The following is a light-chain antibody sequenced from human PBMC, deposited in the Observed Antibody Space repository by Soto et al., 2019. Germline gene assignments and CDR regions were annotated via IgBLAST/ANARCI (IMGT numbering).Light chain of an antibody. Sequence: QSVLTQHRSVSGSPGQSVTFSCTGTSSDVGAYIYVSWYQQHPGKAPKLIIYDAIKRPSGVPDRFSGSKSGNTASLTISGLQAEDEADYYCCSYAGSYTHVFGTGTKLTVL. J-gene: IGLJ1*01. CDR1: SSDVGAYIY. CDR2: DAI. V-gene: IGLV2-11*01. CDR3: CSYAGSYTHV.